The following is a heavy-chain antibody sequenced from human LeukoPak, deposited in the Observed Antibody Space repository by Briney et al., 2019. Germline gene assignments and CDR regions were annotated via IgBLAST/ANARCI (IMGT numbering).Heavy chain of an antibody. J-gene: IGHJ4*02. Sequence: ASVKVSCKASGYTFTSYYMHWVRQAPGQRLEWMGWINAGNGNTKYSQKFQGRVTVTRDTSASTAYMELSSLRSEDTAVYYCAREGVAVAGLPFDYWGQGTLVTVSS. D-gene: IGHD6-19*01. CDR1: GYTFTSYY. CDR3: AREGVAVAGLPFDY. CDR2: INAGNGNT. V-gene: IGHV1-3*01.